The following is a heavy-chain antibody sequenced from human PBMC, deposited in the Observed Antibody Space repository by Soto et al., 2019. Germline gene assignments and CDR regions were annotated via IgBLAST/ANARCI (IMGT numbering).Heavy chain of an antibody. CDR1: GGSISSYY. Sequence: SETLSLTCTVSGGSISSYYWSWIRQPPGKGLEWIGYIYYSGSTNYNPSLKSRVTISVDTSKNQFSLKLSSVTAADTAVYYCARETNVAIADWGQGTLVTVSS. CDR3: ARETNVAIAD. D-gene: IGHD6-13*01. CDR2: IYYSGST. V-gene: IGHV4-59*01. J-gene: IGHJ4*02.